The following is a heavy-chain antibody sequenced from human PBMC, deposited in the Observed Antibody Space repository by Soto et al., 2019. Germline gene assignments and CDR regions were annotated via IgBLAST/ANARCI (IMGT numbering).Heavy chain of an antibody. D-gene: IGHD3-16*02. V-gene: IGHV3-23*01. J-gene: IGHJ4*02. CDR1: GFAFSSYA. CDR3: EKDRGFIDPFDY. CDR2: ISGSTSGT. Sequence: EVQLLESGGGLVQPGGSLRLSCAASGFAFSSYAMSWVRQAPGKGLEWVSSISGSTSGTYYADAVKGRFTISRDNSNNTLDLQMNSLRAEDTAVYYCEKDRGFIDPFDYWGQGALVTVSS.